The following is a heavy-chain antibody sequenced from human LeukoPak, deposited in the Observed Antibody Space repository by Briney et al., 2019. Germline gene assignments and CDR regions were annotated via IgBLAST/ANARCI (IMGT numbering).Heavy chain of an antibody. Sequence: GGSLGLSCAASGFTFSSYSMNWVRQAPGKGLEWVSSISSSSSYIYYADSVKGRFTISRDNAKNSLYLQMNSLRAEDTAVYYCARGHYDSSGFDYWGQGTLVTVSS. CDR3: ARGHYDSSGFDY. CDR1: GFTFSSYS. V-gene: IGHV3-21*01. CDR2: ISSSSSYI. J-gene: IGHJ4*02. D-gene: IGHD3-22*01.